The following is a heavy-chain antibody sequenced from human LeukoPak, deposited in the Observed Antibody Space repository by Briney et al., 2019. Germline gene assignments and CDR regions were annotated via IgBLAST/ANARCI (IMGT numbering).Heavy chain of an antibody. CDR3: ARDVGNFANLPYYFDL. V-gene: IGHV4-4*07. CDR1: GGSMSAYY. D-gene: IGHD2/OR15-2a*01. Sequence: SSETLSLTCTVSGGSMSAYYWNWMRQSAEKGLEWIGRIYFGGSTYYNPSLEGRVSMSVDTSKNQFSLKINSATAADTAVYYCARDVGNFANLPYYFDLWGQGTVVTVSS. CDR2: IYFGGST. J-gene: IGHJ5*02.